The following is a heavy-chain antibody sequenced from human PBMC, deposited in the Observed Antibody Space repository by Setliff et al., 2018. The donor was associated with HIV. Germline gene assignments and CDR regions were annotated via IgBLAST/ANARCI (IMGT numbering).Heavy chain of an antibody. J-gene: IGHJ4*02. Sequence: SETLSLTCTVSGGSISSYYWSWIRQPPGKGLEWIGYIYTSGSTNYNPSLKSRVTISVDTSKNQFSLKLSSVTAADTAVYYCARAHSGGGSSSWYYFDYRGQGTLVTVSS. V-gene: IGHV4-4*08. CDR1: GGSISSYY. CDR3: ARAHSGGGSSSWYYFDY. CDR2: IYTSGST. D-gene: IGHD6-13*01.